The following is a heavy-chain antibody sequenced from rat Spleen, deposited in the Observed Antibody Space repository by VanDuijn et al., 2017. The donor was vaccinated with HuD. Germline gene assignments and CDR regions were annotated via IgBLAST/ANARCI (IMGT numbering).Heavy chain of an antibody. CDR2: ITNTGGSV. CDR1: GLTFNNYW. J-gene: IGHJ1*01. V-gene: IGHV5-31*01. D-gene: IGHD1-6*01. CDR3: ARMYTTDSYWYFDF. Sequence: EVQLVESGGGLVQPGRSLKLSCVASGLTFNNYWMTWIRQAPGKGLEWVASITNTGGSVYYLDSVKGRFTISRDNAKSTLYLQMDSLGSEDTATYYCARMYTTDSYWYFDFWGPGTMVTVSS.